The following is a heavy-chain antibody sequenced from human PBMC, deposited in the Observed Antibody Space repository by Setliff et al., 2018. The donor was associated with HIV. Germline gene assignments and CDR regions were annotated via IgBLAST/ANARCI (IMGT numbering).Heavy chain of an antibody. CDR1: GGSISSGYY. CDR2: IYHTGST. J-gene: IGHJ3*02. Sequence: SETLSLTCTVSGGSISSGYYWAWIRQPPGKGLEWIGHIYHTGSTYSNPSLKRRVTISVDTSKNQFSLKLTSVTAADTAVYYCARLESGVFDIWGQGTMVTVSS. V-gene: IGHV4-38-2*02. CDR3: ARLESGVFDI. D-gene: IGHD2-8*01.